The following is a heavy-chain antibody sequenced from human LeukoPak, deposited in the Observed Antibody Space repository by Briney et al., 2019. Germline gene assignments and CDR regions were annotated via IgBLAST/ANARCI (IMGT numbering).Heavy chain of an antibody. CDR2: INPSGGST. J-gene: IGHJ4*02. Sequence: APVKVSCKVSGHTFTSYYLHWVRQAPGQGLEWVGIINPSGGSTSNAQKFQGRVTMTRDTSTTTVYMGLSSLRSEDTAVYYCVRGGCTSTSCYPDLFSWGQGTLVTVSS. D-gene: IGHD2-2*01. V-gene: IGHV1-46*01. CDR1: GHTFTSYY. CDR3: VRGGCTSTSCYPDLFS.